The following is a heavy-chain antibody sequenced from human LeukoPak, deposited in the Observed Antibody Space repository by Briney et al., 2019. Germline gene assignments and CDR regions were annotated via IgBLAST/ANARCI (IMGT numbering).Heavy chain of an antibody. CDR2: LYSGSDT. D-gene: IGHD3-10*01. V-gene: IGHV3-53*01. J-gene: IGHJ2*01. CDR1: GFTVSTNY. Sequence: GGSLRLSCAASGFTVSTNYMNWVRQAPGKGLEWVSILYSGSDTYYAGSVKGRFTISRDSSKNILSLQMNNLRAEDTAVYYCARVGDHFHWYLDLWGRGTLVTVSS. CDR3: ARVGDHFHWYLDL.